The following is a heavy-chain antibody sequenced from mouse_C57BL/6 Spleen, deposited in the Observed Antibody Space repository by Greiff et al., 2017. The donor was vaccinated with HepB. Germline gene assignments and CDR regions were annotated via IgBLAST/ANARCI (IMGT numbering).Heavy chain of an antibody. Sequence: QVHVKQSGAELVRPGASVTLSCKASGYTFTDYEMHWVKQTPVHGLEWIGAIDPETGGTAYNQKFKGKAILTADKSSSTAYMELRSLTSEDSAVYYCTRHYILAMDYWGQGTPVTVSP. J-gene: IGHJ4*01. V-gene: IGHV1-15*01. D-gene: IGHD1-3*01. CDR2: IDPETGGT. CDR1: GYTFTDYE. CDR3: TRHYILAMDY.